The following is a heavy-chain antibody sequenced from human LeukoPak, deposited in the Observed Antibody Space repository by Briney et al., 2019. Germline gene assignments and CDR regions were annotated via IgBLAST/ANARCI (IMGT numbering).Heavy chain of an antibody. Sequence: ASVKVSCKASGYTFTGYYMHWVRQAPGQGLEWMGWINPNSGGTNYAQKFQGRVTMTRDTSISTAYMELSRLRSDDTAVYYCARDRREHSSPVQYMDVWGTGTTVTVSS. CDR3: ARDRREHSSPVQYMDV. V-gene: IGHV1-2*02. CDR2: INPNSGGT. J-gene: IGHJ6*03. CDR1: GYTFTGYY. D-gene: IGHD6-6*01.